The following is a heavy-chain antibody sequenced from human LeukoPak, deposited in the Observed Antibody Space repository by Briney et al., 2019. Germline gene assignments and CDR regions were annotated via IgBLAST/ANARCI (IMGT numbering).Heavy chain of an antibody. V-gene: IGHV3-23*01. CDR3: ASPGYDILTPLDT. CDR2: ISDSGGSA. J-gene: IGHJ5*02. CDR1: GFTFSSYA. D-gene: IGHD3-9*01. Sequence: GGSLRLSCAASGFTFSSYAMTWVRQAQGKGLEWVSGISDSGGSASYADSAKGRFTISRDNSKNTLYLQMNSLRDEDTAVYYCASPGYDILTPLDTWGQGTLVTVSS.